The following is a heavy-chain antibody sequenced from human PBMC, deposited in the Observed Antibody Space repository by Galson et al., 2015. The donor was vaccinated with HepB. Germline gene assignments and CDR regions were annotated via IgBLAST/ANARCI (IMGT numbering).Heavy chain of an antibody. CDR3: STIFDSPSDSPSDS. J-gene: IGHJ4*02. V-gene: IGHV3-74*01. Sequence: SLRLSCAASGFTFSNFWMHWVRQVPGKGLTWVSHIKSDASRTTYADSVKGRFTISRDNARNTLYLQMHSLRAEDTAVYYCSTIFDSPSDSPSDSWGQGTLVTVSS. CDR2: IKSDASRT. CDR1: GFTFSNFW. D-gene: IGHD3-3*01.